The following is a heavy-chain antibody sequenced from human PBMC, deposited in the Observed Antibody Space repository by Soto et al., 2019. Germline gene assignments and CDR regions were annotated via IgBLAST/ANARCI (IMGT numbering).Heavy chain of an antibody. J-gene: IGHJ4*02. D-gene: IGHD6-6*01. CDR3: AKPTSEIPFSS. CDR2: ISFAGNIT. Sequence: QVHLVESGGGVVQPGGSLRLSCVASGFPFNRDGMHWVRQAPGKGLEWVAVISFAGNITYYADSVKGRFTISRDNSKNTLFLLMTGLRDDDTGVYFCAKPTSEIPFSSWGQGTMVTVSS. V-gene: IGHV3-30*18. CDR1: GFPFNRDG.